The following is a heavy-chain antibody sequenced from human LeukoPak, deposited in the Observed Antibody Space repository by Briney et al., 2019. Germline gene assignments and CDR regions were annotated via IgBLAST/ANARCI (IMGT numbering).Heavy chain of an antibody. CDR1: GFTFSSYT. CDR3: ARDFRGRDYYYYMDV. Sequence: QAGGSLRLSCAASGFTFSSYTMNWVRLAPGKGLEWIGRIYTSGSTNYNPSLKSRVTMSVDTSKNQFSLKLSSVTAADTAVYYCARDFRGRDYYYYMDVWGKGTTVTVSS. CDR2: IYTSGST. J-gene: IGHJ6*03. V-gene: IGHV4-4*07. D-gene: IGHD1-26*01.